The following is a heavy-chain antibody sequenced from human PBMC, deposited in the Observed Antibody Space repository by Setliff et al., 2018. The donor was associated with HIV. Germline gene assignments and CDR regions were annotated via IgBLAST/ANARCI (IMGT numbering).Heavy chain of an antibody. J-gene: IGHJ3*02. Sequence: ASVKVSCKASGYTFTNYGISWVRQAPGQGLEWMGWISAYNGNTNYAQKLQGRVTITADESTSTGYMELSSLRSEDTAVYYCARSGTHLEESRGSSGWVSAAFDIWGQGTMVTVSS. V-gene: IGHV1-18*01. CDR2: ISAYNGNT. CDR3: ARSGTHLEESRGSSGWVSAAFDI. D-gene: IGHD6-19*01. CDR1: GYTFTNYG.